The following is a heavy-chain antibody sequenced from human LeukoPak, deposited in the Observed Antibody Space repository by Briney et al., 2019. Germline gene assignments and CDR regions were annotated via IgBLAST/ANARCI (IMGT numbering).Heavy chain of an antibody. V-gene: IGHV3-21*01. J-gene: IGHJ4*02. Sequence: PGGSLRLSCAASGFXFSSYVINWVRQAPGKGLEWVSSISSSSSYIYYADSVKGRFTISRDNAKNSLCLQMNSLRAEDTAVYYCARYEGGPGFDYWGPGTLVTVSS. D-gene: IGHD3-16*01. CDR1: GFXFSSYV. CDR3: ARYEGGPGFDY. CDR2: ISSSSSYI.